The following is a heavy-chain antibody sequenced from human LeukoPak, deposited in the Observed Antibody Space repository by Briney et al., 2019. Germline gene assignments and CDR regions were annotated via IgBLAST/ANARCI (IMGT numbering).Heavy chain of an antibody. CDR1: GFTFSNYG. V-gene: IGHV3-23*01. CDR2: IGHSGDNT. J-gene: IGHJ6*03. D-gene: IGHD2/OR15-2a*01. Sequence: QSGGSLRLSCAASGFTFSNYGLSWVRQAPGKGLEWASAIGHSGDNTYYAESVKGRFTISRDNSKNTLYLQMNSLRAEDTAVYYCAKGSKGAYYYYYMDVWGKGTTVTVSS. CDR3: AKGSKGAYYYYYMDV.